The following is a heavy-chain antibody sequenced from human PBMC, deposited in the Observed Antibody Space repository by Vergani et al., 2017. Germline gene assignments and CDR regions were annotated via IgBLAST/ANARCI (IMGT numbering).Heavy chain of an antibody. Sequence: QVQLQESGPGLVKPSQTLSLTCTVSGGSISSGGYYWSWIRQHPGKGLEWIGYIYYSGSTHYNPSLKSRVTISVDTSKNQFSLKLSSVTAADTAVYYCATRGDFWSGYVDYWGQGTLVTVSS. V-gene: IGHV4-31*03. CDR3: ATRGDFWSGYVDY. CDR1: GGSISSGGYY. CDR2: IYYSGST. J-gene: IGHJ4*02. D-gene: IGHD3-3*01.